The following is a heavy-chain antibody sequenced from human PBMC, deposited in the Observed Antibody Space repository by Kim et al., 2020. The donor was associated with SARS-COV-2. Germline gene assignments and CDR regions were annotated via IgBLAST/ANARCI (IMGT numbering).Heavy chain of an antibody. D-gene: IGHD2-2*02. CDR3: AKGRSTSCYTDFDC. V-gene: IGHV3-23*01. Sequence: YGDAVKARFTISRAKSKTTLYLQMNSLRAADTAVYYCAKGRSTSCYTDFDCWGQGTLVTVSS. J-gene: IGHJ4*02.